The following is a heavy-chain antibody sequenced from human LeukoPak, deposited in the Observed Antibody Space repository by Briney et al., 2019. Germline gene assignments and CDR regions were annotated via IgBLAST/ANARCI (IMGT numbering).Heavy chain of an antibody. J-gene: IGHJ4*02. CDR2: INHSGST. CDR3: ARAAYYRGFDY. Sequence: TSETLSLTCAVYGGSFSGYYWSWIRQPPGKGLEWIGEINHSGSTNYNPSLKSRVTISVDTSKNQFSLKLSSVTAADTAVYYCARAAYYRGFDYWGQGTLVTVSS. V-gene: IGHV4-34*01. D-gene: IGHD3-22*01. CDR1: GGSFSGYY.